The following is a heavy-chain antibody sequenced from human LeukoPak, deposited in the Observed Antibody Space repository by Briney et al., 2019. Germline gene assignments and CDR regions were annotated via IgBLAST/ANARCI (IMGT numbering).Heavy chain of an antibody. V-gene: IGHV4-59*08. CDR1: GGSISSYY. Sequence: PSETLSLTCTVSGGSISSYYWSWIRQPPGKGLEWIGYIYYSGSTYYNPSLKSRVTISVDTSKNQFSLKLSSVTAADTAVYYCARGGYSSSSGFDYWGQGTLVTVSS. CDR3: ARGGYSSSSGFDY. J-gene: IGHJ4*02. CDR2: IYYSGST. D-gene: IGHD6-6*01.